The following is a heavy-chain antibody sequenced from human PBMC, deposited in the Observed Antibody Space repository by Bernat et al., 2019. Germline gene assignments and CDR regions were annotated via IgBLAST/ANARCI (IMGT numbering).Heavy chain of an antibody. D-gene: IGHD3-3*01. Sequence: QITFKASGPTLVKPTQTLTLTCTFSGFSLSTSGVGVGWIRQPPGKPLEWLALIYWDDDKRYSPSLKSRLTITKDTSKNQVVLTMTNMDPVDTATYYCAHRLVDFWSGMYAEYFQHWGQGTLVTVSS. CDR3: AHRLVDFWSGMYAEYFQH. J-gene: IGHJ1*01. CDR2: IYWDDDK. V-gene: IGHV2-5*02. CDR1: GFSLSTSGVG.